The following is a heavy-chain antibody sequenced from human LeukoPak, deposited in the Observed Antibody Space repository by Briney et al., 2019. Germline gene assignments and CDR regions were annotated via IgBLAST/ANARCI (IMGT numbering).Heavy chain of an antibody. Sequence: GGSLRLSCAASGFTVSSNYMSWVRQAPGKGLEWVSVIYSGGSTYYADPVKGRFTISRDNSKNTLYLQMNSLRAEDTAVYYCARSRIAAAGTYGHYFDYWGQGTLVTVSS. D-gene: IGHD6-13*01. J-gene: IGHJ4*02. CDR1: GFTVSSNY. CDR3: ARSRIAAAGTYGHYFDY. CDR2: IYSGGST. V-gene: IGHV3-66*01.